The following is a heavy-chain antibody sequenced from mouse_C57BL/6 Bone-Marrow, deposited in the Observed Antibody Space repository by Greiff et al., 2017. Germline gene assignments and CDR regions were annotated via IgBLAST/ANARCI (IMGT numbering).Heavy chain of an antibody. CDR2: ISDGGSYT. D-gene: IGHD2-1*01. V-gene: IGHV5-4*01. J-gene: IGHJ3*01. CDR1: GFTFSSYA. Sequence: EVMLVESGGGLVKPGGSLKLSCAASGFTFSSYAMSWVRQTPEKRLEWVATISDGGSYTYYPDNVKGRFTISRDNAKNNLYLQMSHLKSEDTAMYYCAREEGNSRFAYWGQGTLVTVSA. CDR3: AREEGNSRFAY.